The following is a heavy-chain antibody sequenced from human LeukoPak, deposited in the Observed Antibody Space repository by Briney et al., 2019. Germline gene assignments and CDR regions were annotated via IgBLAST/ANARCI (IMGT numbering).Heavy chain of an antibody. Sequence: ASVKVSCKASGYTFTSYAISWVRQAPGQGLEWMGWITAYSGNTNYAQRPQGRVTMTTDTSTSTAYMELRSLRSDDTAVYYCARDMRQSGYWGQNYYMDVWGTGTTVTVSS. V-gene: IGHV1-18*01. CDR1: GYTFTSYA. J-gene: IGHJ6*03. CDR3: ARDMRQSGYWGQNYYMDV. CDR2: ITAYSGNT. D-gene: IGHD5-12*01.